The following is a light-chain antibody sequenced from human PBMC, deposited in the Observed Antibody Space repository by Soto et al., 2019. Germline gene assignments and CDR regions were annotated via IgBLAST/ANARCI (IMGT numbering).Light chain of an antibody. Sequence: DIQMTQSPSALSASLGDRVTITCRASHSIGTWLAWYQQRPGKAPKLLIYDASSLGSGVPSRFSGGGSGTEFNLTISSLQPDDFGTYYCQQYKSYTPYTIGQGTKVEIK. CDR2: DAS. CDR1: HSIGTW. CDR3: QQYKSYTPYT. V-gene: IGKV1-5*01. J-gene: IGKJ2*01.